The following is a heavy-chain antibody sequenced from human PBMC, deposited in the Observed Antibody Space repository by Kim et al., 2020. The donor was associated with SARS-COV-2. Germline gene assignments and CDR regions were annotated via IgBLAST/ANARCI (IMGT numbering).Heavy chain of an antibody. V-gene: IGHV5-51*01. CDR2: IFPADSDT. Sequence: GESLKISCKCSGYNFTIYWIGWVRQMPGKGLEWMGIIFPADSDTRYSPSFQGQVTISAAKSITTAYLQWSSLKASDTAMYYCVRQSCTSTSCYDRGNFDYWGQGTLVTVSS. CDR1: GYNFTIYW. D-gene: IGHD2-2*01. CDR3: VRQSCTSTSCYDRGNFDY. J-gene: IGHJ4*02.